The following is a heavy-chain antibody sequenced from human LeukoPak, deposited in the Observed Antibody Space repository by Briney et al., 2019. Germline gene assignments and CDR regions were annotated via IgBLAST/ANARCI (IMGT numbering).Heavy chain of an antibody. CDR3: AKRPSSGSYPYYFDY. CDR2: ISGSGDII. V-gene: IGHV3-23*01. Sequence: PGGSLRRSCAASEFTFRNYAMSWVRQAPGKGLEWVSIISGSGDIIYYADSVKGRFTISRYNSKNTLYLQMNSLRAEDTAVYYCAKRPSSGSYPYYFDYWGQGTLVTVSS. J-gene: IGHJ4*02. CDR1: EFTFRNYA. D-gene: IGHD1-26*01.